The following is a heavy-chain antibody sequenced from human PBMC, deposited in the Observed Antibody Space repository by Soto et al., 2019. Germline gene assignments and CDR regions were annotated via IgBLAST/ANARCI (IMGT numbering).Heavy chain of an antibody. J-gene: IGHJ3*02. V-gene: IGHV3-20*01. CDR3: ARADTCSGGSCYNDAFDI. CDR1: GFTFDDYG. CDR2: INWNGGST. Sequence: EVQLVESGGGVVRPGGSLRLSCAASGFTFDDYGMSWVRQAPGKGLEWVSGINWNGGSTGYADSVKGRFTISRDNAKNSLYLQMNSLRAEDTALYHCARADTCSGGSCYNDAFDIWGQGTMVTVSS. D-gene: IGHD2-15*01.